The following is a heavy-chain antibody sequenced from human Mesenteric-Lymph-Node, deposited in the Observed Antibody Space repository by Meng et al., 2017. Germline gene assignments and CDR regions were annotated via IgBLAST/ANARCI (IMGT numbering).Heavy chain of an antibody. CDR1: CYTFTSYG. Sequence: ASLKVSCKASCYTFTSYGISWVRQAPGQGLEWMGWISAYNGNTNYAQKLQGRVTMTTDTSTSTAYMELRSLRSDDTAVYYCARGLIAVAGFGGVDYWGQGTLVTVSS. D-gene: IGHD6-19*01. CDR2: ISAYNGNT. V-gene: IGHV1-18*01. CDR3: ARGLIAVAGFGGVDY. J-gene: IGHJ4*02.